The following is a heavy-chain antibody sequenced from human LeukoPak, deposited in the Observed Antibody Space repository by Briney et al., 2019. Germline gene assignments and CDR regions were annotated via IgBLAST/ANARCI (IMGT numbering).Heavy chain of an antibody. CDR3: AGTSYYYYYGMDV. CDR2: INHSGST. V-gene: IGHV4-34*01. CDR1: GGSFSGYY. Sequence: PSETLSLTCAVYGGSFSGYYRSWIRQPPGKGLEWIGEINHSGSTNYNPSLKSRVTISVDTSKNQFSLKLSSVTAADTAVYYCAGTSYYYYYGMDVWGQGTTVTVS. J-gene: IGHJ6*02. D-gene: IGHD1-26*01.